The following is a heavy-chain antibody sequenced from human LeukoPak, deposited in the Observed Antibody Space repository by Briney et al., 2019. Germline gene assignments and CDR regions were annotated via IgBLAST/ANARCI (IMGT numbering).Heavy chain of an antibody. Sequence: GGSLRLSCAASGFTFSSYAMSWVRQAPGKGLEWVSAISGSGGSTYYADSVKGRFTIPRDNSKNTLYLQMNSLRAEDTAVYYCANRYFYDSSGYYLGGEFDYWGQGTLVTVSS. J-gene: IGHJ4*02. CDR2: ISGSGGST. CDR1: GFTFSSYA. CDR3: ANRYFYDSSGYYLGGEFDY. V-gene: IGHV3-23*01. D-gene: IGHD3-22*01.